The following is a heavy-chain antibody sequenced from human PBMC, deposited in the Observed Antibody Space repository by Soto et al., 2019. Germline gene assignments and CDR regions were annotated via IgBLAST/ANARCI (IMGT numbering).Heavy chain of an antibody. V-gene: IGHV3-23*01. CDR2: ISGSGGST. CDR3: AKGGCAGSSCYSKFDY. Sequence: GGSLRLSCAASRFTFSSYAMNWVRQAPGKGLEWVSAISGSGGSTHYADSVKGRFTISRDNSKNTVYLQMNSLRAEDTAAYYCAKGGCAGSSCYSKFDYWGQGTLVTVSS. J-gene: IGHJ4*02. CDR1: RFTFSSYA. D-gene: IGHD2-15*01.